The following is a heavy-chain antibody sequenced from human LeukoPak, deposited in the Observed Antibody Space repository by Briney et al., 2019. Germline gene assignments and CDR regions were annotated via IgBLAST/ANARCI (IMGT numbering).Heavy chain of an antibody. CDR1: GGSISSYY. V-gene: IGHV4-59*08. Sequence: SETLSLTCTVSGGSISSYYWSWIRQPPGKGLEWIGYIYYSGSTNYNPSLKSRVTISVDTSKNQFSLKLSSVTAADTAVYYRARHDTSQWLDYFDYWGQGTLVTVSS. J-gene: IGHJ4*02. CDR3: ARHDTSQWLDYFDY. D-gene: IGHD6-19*01. CDR2: IYYSGST.